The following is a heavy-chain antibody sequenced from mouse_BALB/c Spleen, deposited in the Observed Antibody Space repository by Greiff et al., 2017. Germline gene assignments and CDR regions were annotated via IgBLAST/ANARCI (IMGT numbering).Heavy chain of an antibody. V-gene: IGHV5-9-3*01. J-gene: IGHJ2*01. CDR2: ISSGGSYT. CDR1: GFTFSSYA. Sequence: EVQVVESGGGLVKPGGSLKLSCAASGFTFSSYAMSWVRQTPEKRLEWVATISSGGSYTYYPDSVKGRFTISRDNAKNTLYLQMSSLRSEDTAMYYCARRYYGYDYWGQGTTLTVSS. D-gene: IGHD1-2*01. CDR3: ARRYYGYDY.